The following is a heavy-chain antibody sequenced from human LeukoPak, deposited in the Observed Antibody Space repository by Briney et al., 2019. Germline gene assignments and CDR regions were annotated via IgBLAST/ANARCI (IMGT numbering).Heavy chain of an antibody. CDR1: GFYFNNND. Sequence: GGSLRLSCAASGFYFNNNDMSWVRQAPGKGLEWVSSIRGSGGRTYYADSVKGRFTISRDNAKNSLYLQMNSLRAEDTAVYYCARDWGYGGILKDDAFDIWGQGTMVTVSS. J-gene: IGHJ3*02. CDR2: IRGSGGRT. V-gene: IGHV3-21*01. D-gene: IGHD4-23*01. CDR3: ARDWGYGGILKDDAFDI.